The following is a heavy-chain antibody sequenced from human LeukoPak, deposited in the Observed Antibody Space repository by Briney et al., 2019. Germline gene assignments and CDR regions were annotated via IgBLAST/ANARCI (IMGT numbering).Heavy chain of an antibody. V-gene: IGHV3-30*04. CDR3: AREGVQTTVDAFDI. D-gene: IGHD4-17*01. CDR1: EFTLKIYP. CDR2: ISHDGSDK. Sequence: PGGSLRLSCAASEFTLKIYPMHWGRQAPGKGLEWLSVISHDGSDKNNADSVKGRFIISRDNSKNTIYLQLNSLRPEETAMYYCAREGVQTTVDAFDIWGLGTMVIVSS. J-gene: IGHJ3*02.